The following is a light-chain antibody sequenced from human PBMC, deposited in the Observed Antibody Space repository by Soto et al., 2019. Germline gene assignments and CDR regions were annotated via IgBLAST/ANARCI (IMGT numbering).Light chain of an antibody. V-gene: IGKV3-20*01. CDR2: GVS. CDR3: QQYDTSPLT. CDR1: QSLTKNY. Sequence: EIVLTQSPGTLSFSPGERATLTCRTSQSLTKNYFAWFQQKPGQAPRLLIYGVSNRPTGVPDRFSGSGSGTDFTLTISRLEPEAFAMYYCQQYDTSPLTFGGGTKVELK. J-gene: IGKJ4*01.